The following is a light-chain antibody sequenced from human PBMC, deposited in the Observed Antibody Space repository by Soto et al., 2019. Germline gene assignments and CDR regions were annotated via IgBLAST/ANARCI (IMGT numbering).Light chain of an antibody. CDR3: SSYTSSSTLYV. Sequence: QSALTQPASVSGSPGQSITISCTGTSSDVGGYNYVSWYQQHPGKAPKLMIYDVSNRPSGVSNRFSGSKSGNTASLTISGRQAEDEADYYCSSYTSSSTLYVFGTGTQLTV. V-gene: IGLV2-14*01. CDR2: DVS. J-gene: IGLJ1*01. CDR1: SSDVGGYNY.